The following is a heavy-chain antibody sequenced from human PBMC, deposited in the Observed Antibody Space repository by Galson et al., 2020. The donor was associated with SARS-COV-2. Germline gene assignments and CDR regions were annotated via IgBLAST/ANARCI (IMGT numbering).Heavy chain of an antibody. V-gene: IGHV4-39*07. J-gene: IGHJ4*02. CDR3: ARKAATYDY. CDR2: IYYTGST. D-gene: IGHD6-25*01. Sequence: ASETLSLKCSVSGALVSSTSYYWGWIRQPPGKGLEWIGSIYYTGSTFYNPSLKSRVTISMDTSKNQMSLRLTSVTAADRAVYFCARKAATYDYWGQGIL. CDR1: GALVSSTSYY.